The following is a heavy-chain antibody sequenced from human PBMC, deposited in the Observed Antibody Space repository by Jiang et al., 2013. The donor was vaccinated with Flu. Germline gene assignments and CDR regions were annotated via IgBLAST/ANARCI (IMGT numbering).Heavy chain of an antibody. CDR3: ARNGGNSLSSIFDY. V-gene: IGHV4-39*01. Sequence: LEWIGSIYYSGSTYYNPSLKSRVTISVDTSKNQFSLKLSSVTAADTAVYYCARNGGNSLSSIFDYWGQGTLVTVSS. D-gene: IGHD4-23*01. J-gene: IGHJ4*02. CDR2: IYYSGST.